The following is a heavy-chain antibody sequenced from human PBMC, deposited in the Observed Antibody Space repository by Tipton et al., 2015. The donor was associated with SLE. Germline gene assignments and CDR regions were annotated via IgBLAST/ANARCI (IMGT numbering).Heavy chain of an antibody. CDR1: GGSLSGHY. J-gene: IGHJ6*02. Sequence: TLSLTCAVYGGSLSGHYWSWIRQSPGKGLECIGESNDSGKTNYNPALESRATVSVDTSKGQFSLKLSSVTAADTAVYYCARVVRYYFGSGSDGMDFWGQGTTVTVSS. V-gene: IGHV4-34*01. CDR2: SNDSGKT. CDR3: ARVVRYYFGSGSDGMDF. D-gene: IGHD3-10*01.